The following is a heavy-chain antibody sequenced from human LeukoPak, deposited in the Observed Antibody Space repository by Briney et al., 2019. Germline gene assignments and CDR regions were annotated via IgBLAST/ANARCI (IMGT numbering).Heavy chain of an antibody. J-gene: IGHJ4*02. CDR2: ISYDGSNK. CDR1: GFTFSSYA. Sequence: GGSLRLSCAASGFTFSSYAMHWVRQAPGKGLEWVAVISYDGSNKYYADSVKGRFIISRDNSKNTLYLQMNSLRAEDTAVYYCARDLKSSRAYFDYWGQGTLVTVSS. CDR3: ARDLKSSRAYFDY. V-gene: IGHV3-30*04.